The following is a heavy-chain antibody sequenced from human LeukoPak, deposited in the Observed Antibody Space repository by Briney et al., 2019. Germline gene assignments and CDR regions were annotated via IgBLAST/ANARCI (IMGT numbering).Heavy chain of an antibody. CDR1: GGTLSSYA. CDR3: ARVARIAAAGTEFWYFDL. Sequence: SVKVSCKASGGTLSSYAISWVRQAPGQGLEWMGRIIPILGIANYAQKFQGRVTITADKSTSTAYMELSSLRSEDTAVYYCARVARIAAAGTEFWYFDLWGRGTLVTVSS. J-gene: IGHJ2*01. V-gene: IGHV1-69*04. D-gene: IGHD6-13*01. CDR2: IIPILGIA.